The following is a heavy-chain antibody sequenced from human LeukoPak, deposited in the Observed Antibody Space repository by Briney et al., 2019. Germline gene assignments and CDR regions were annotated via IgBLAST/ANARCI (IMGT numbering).Heavy chain of an antibody. V-gene: IGHV1-2*02. D-gene: IGHD3-16*02. CDR3: ARTFGGVIVGDY. J-gene: IGHJ4*02. CDR2: INPNSGGT. Sequence: ASVKVSCKASGYTFTGYYMHWVRQAPGQGLEWMGWINPNSGGTNYAQKFQGRVTMTRDTSISTAYMELSRLRSDDTAVYYCARTFGGVIVGDYWGQGTLVTVSS. CDR1: GYTFTGYY.